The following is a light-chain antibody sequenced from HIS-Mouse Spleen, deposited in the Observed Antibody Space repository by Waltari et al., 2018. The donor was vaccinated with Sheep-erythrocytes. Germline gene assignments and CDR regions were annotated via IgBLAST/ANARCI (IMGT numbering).Light chain of an antibody. CDR3: MQALQTPRT. Sequence: DIVMTQSPLSLPVTPGEPASISCRSSQSLLHSNGYNYLDWYLQKPGQSPQLLVYLGSNRASGVPDRFSGRGSGKDFTLKISRVGAGDVWVYYCMQALQTPRTFGQGTKVEIK. CDR2: LGS. CDR1: QSLLHSNGYNY. V-gene: IGKV2-28*01. J-gene: IGKJ1*01.